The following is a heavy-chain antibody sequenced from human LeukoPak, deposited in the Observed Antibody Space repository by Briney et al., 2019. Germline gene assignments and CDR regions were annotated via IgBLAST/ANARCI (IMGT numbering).Heavy chain of an antibody. V-gene: IGHV3-48*03. CDR1: GLTFSSYE. CDR3: ASIGYYYYYGMDV. D-gene: IGHD3-16*02. CDR2: ISSSGSTI. J-gene: IGHJ6*02. Sequence: GGPLRLSCGASGLTFSSYEMNWVREAPGKGLEWVSYISSSGSTIYYADSVKGRFTISRDNPKNSPYLQMNSLRAEDTAVYYCASIGYYYYYGMDVWGQGTTVTVSS.